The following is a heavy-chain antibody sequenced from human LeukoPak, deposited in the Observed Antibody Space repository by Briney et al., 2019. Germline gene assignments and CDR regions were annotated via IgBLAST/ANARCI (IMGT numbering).Heavy chain of an antibody. CDR1: GGSISGHY. J-gene: IGHJ6*02. V-gene: IGHV4-59*11. CDR2: IHYSGKA. Sequence: SETLSLTCTVSGGSISGHYWTWVRQPPGEGLEWIGQIHYSGKADYNPSLRSRITISVDTSKNQMSLKVTSVTTADTAVYYCARFGVDYDMDVWGQGTTVTVS. D-gene: IGHD3-16*01. CDR3: ARFGVDYDMDV.